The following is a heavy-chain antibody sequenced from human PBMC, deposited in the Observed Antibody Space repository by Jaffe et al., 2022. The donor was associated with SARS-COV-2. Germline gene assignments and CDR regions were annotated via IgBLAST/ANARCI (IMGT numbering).Heavy chain of an antibody. CDR2: ISNTAATT. Sequence: EVQLLESGGRLVQPGGSLRLSCGASGFSFSSYAMTWVRQAPGKGLEWVSTISNTAATTYHADSVRGRFSVSRDNTRNRLYLQMSSLRAEDTALYYCVKMRHSYGFVPESWGQGTLVTVSS. CDR3: VKMRHSYGFVPES. J-gene: IGHJ5*02. D-gene: IGHD5-18*01. CDR1: GFSFSSYA. V-gene: IGHV3-23*01.